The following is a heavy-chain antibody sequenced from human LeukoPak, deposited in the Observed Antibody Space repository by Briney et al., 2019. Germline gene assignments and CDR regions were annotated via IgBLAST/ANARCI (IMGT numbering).Heavy chain of an antibody. CDR1: GYNFINYY. Sequence: ASVTVSCKASGYNFINYYIHWVRHVPGQGLDWMGVINPSNGATTYTQKFQGRVTLTKDTSTSTVYMELSGLTSEDTALYYCARLGGYTYLLDSWGQGTLVTVSS. J-gene: IGHJ4*02. CDR2: INPSNGAT. V-gene: IGHV1-46*01. D-gene: IGHD5-18*01. CDR3: ARLGGYTYLLDS.